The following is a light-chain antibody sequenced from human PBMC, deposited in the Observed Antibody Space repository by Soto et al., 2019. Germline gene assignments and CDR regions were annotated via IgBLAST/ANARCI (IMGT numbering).Light chain of an antibody. Sequence: EIVLTQSPGTLSLSPGERVTLSCRASQSLDSKTLNWYQQKPGQSPRLLIYGASRRATGIPDRFSGSESGTDFTLTISRLVAEDFAVYFCQHYVNSLWTFGQGTKVVIK. CDR1: QSLDSKT. CDR2: GAS. CDR3: QHYVNSLWT. J-gene: IGKJ1*01. V-gene: IGKV3-20*01.